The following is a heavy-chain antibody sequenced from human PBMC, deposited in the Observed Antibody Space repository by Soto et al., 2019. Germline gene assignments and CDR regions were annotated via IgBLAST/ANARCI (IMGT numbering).Heavy chain of an antibody. CDR3: ASNSCSGGSCYSDPSLNIDS. CDR2: IYHSGST. CDR1: GGSISSSNW. D-gene: IGHD2-15*01. J-gene: IGHJ4*02. Sequence: TSETLSLTCAVSGGSISSSNWWSWVRQPPGKGLEWIGEIYHSGSTNYNPSLKSRVTISVDKSKNQFSLKLSSVTAADTAVYYCASNSCSGGSCYSDPSLNIDSWGQGTLVTVSS. V-gene: IGHV4-4*02.